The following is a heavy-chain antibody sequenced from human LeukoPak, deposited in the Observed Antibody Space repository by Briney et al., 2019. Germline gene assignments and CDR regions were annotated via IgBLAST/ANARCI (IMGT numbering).Heavy chain of an antibody. CDR1: GFTFINSW. CDR2: ISGSGGGGST. Sequence: GGSLRLSCVASGFTFINSWMTWVRQAPGKGLEWVSAISGSGGGGSTDYADSVKGRFTISRDNSKNTLYLQMNSLRAEDTAVYYCAKSRNSGYSLFDYWGQGTLVTVSS. J-gene: IGHJ4*02. V-gene: IGHV3-23*01. D-gene: IGHD3-22*01. CDR3: AKSRNSGYSLFDY.